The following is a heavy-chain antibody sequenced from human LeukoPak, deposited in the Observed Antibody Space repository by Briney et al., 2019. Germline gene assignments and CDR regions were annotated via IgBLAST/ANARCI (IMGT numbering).Heavy chain of an antibody. J-gene: IGHJ4*02. V-gene: IGHV3-33*01. CDR1: GFTFSSYG. D-gene: IGHD1-26*01. Sequence: GGSLRLSRAASGFTFSSYGMHWVRQAPGKGLEWVALIWYDGTNKFYADSVKGRFTISRDDSKNTVFLQMNSLRAEDTAVYYCARDRVGGLGGMDYWGQGTLVTVSS. CDR2: IWYDGTNK. CDR3: ARDRVGGLGGMDY.